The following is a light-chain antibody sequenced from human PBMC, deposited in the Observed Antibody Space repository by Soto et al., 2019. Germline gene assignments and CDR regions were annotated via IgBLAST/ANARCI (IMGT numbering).Light chain of an antibody. Sequence: QSVLTQPASVSGSPGQSITISCTGASSDVGAYNYVSWYQQHPGKAPKLMIFEVSHRPSGVSTRFSGSKSGNTASLTISGLQAEDEADYYCNSRGGSRPYYVFGTGTKVTVL. CDR3: NSRGGSRPYYV. J-gene: IGLJ1*01. CDR1: SSDVGAYNY. V-gene: IGLV2-14*01. CDR2: EVS.